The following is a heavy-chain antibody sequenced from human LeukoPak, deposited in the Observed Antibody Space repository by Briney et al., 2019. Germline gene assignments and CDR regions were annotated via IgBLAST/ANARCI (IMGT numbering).Heavy chain of an antibody. V-gene: IGHV4-34*01. CDR1: GGSFSGYY. Sequence: PSETLSPTCAVYGGSFSGYYWSWIRQPPGKGLEWIGEINHSGSTNYNPSLKSRVTISVDTSKNQFSLKVSFVTAADTAVYYCARGYGGIYYYYMDVWGKGTTVTVSS. CDR3: ARGYGGIYYYYMDV. J-gene: IGHJ6*03. CDR2: INHSGST. D-gene: IGHD3-16*01.